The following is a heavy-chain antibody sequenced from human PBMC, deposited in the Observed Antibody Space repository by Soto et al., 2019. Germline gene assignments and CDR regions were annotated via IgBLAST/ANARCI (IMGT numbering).Heavy chain of an antibody. CDR3: ARAPSRIQLWLGRSYYFDY. CDR2: INPKSGGT. Sequence: QVQLVQSGAEVKKPGASVKVSCKASGYTFTGYYMHWVRQAPGQGLEWMGWINPKSGGTNYAQKFQGWVTMTRDTSISTAYMELSRLRSEDTAVYYCARAPSRIQLWLGRSYYFDYWGQGTLVTVSS. J-gene: IGHJ4*02. D-gene: IGHD5-18*01. CDR1: GYTFTGYY. V-gene: IGHV1-2*04.